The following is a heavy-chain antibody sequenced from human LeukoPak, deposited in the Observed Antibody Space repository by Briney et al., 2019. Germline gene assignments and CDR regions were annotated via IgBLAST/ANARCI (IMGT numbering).Heavy chain of an antibody. J-gene: IGHJ4*02. CDR2: IKSKTDGGTT. Sequence: GGSLRLSCAASGFTFSDGWMNWVRQAPGKGLEWVGRIKSKTDGGTTDYAAPVKGRFTISRDDSKNTLYLQMNSLKADDTAMYYCTRDTMGGIAGSGFDYWGQGTLVTVSS. CDR3: TRDTMGGIAGSGFDY. D-gene: IGHD3-16*01. V-gene: IGHV3-15*01. CDR1: GFTFSDGW.